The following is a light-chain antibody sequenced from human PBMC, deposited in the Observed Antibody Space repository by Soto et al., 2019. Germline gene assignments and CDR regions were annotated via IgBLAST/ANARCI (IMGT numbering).Light chain of an antibody. Sequence: EVVVTQSPDTLSLSPGETATLSFRSSQSISGYLVWYQQKPGQAPRLLIYADSNRATGIPARFSGSGSGRDFTLTISSLEPEDFSVYYCQQRYNWPITFGQGTRLEIK. V-gene: IGKV3-11*02. CDR2: ADS. CDR1: QSISGY. J-gene: IGKJ5*01. CDR3: QQRYNWPIT.